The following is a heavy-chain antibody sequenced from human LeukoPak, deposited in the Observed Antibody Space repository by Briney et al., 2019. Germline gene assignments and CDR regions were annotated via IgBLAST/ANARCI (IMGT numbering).Heavy chain of an antibody. CDR2: INSDGSST. J-gene: IGHJ4*02. V-gene: IGHV3-74*01. D-gene: IGHD6-19*01. CDR3: ARALTGYSSGWELNY. CDR1: GFTFSSYW. Sequence: PGGSLRLSCAASGFTFSSYWMHWVRQAPGKGLVWVSRINSDGSSTSYADSVKGRFTISRDNAKNTLYLQMSSLRAEDTAVYYCARALTGYSSGWELNYWGQGTLVTVSS.